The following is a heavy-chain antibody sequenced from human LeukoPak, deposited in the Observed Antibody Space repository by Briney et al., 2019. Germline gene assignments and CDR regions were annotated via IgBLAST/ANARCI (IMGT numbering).Heavy chain of an antibody. CDR3: ARADYYYGMDV. CDR2: IYHSGST. CDR1: GGSISSGGYS. V-gene: IGHV4-30-2*01. Sequence: SQTLSLTCAVSGGSISSGGYSWSWIRQPPGKGLEWIGYIYHSGSTYYNPSLKSRVTISVDKSKNQFSLKLSSVTAADTAVYYCARADYYYGMDVWGQGTTVTVSS. J-gene: IGHJ6*02.